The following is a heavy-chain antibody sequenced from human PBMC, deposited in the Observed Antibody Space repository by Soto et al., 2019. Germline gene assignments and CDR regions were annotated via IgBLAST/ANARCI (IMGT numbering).Heavy chain of an antibody. D-gene: IGHD5-18*01. V-gene: IGHV4-31*03. J-gene: IGHJ4*02. CDR1: GGAISSGGYC. CDR3: ARIRVTAMAFVF. Sequence: PAETLSLTGTFSGGAISSGGYCWSWIRQHPGKGLEWIGYIYYSGSTYYNPSRKSRVTIAVDTSKNRFSLKGSCVNAADTAVYSFARIRVTAMAFVFRGPGPLVT. CDR2: IYYSGST.